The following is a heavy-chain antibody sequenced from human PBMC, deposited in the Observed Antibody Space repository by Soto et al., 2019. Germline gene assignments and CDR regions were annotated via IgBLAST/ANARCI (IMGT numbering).Heavy chain of an antibody. J-gene: IGHJ4*02. Sequence: SVKVSCKASGGTFSSYRFNWVRQARGQGLEWLGGIVPIYRTADYAQKFQGRVTITADESTRTVYMELGSLKSQDTALYYCARDSGAKLSSSWGQGTLVTVSS. D-gene: IGHD6-13*01. CDR2: IVPIYRTA. V-gene: IGHV1-69*13. CDR1: GGTFSSYR. CDR3: ARDSGAKLSSS.